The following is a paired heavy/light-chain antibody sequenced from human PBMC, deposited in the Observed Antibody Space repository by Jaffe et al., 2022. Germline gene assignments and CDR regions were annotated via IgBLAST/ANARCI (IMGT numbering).Heavy chain of an antibody. CDR1: GGTFSSYA. V-gene: IGHV1-69*05. Sequence: QVQLVQSGAEVKKPGSSVKVSCKASGGTFSSYAISWVRQAPGQGLEWMGGIIPIFGTANYAQKFQGRVTITTDESTSTAYMELSSLRSEDTAVYYCARVTRPYYYDSSGYLSYWGQGTLVTVSS. CDR3: ARVTRPYYYDSSGYLSY. D-gene: IGHD3-22*01. CDR2: IIPIFGTA. J-gene: IGHJ4*02.
Light chain of an antibody. V-gene: IGKV1-33*01. Sequence: DIQMTQSPSSLSASVGDRVTITCQASQDISNYLNWYQQKPGKAPKLLIYDASNLETGVPSRFSGSGSGTDFTFTISSLQPEDIATYYCQQYDNLPPYTFGGGTKVEIK. J-gene: IGKJ4*01. CDR3: QQYDNLPPYT. CDR1: QDISNY. CDR2: DAS.